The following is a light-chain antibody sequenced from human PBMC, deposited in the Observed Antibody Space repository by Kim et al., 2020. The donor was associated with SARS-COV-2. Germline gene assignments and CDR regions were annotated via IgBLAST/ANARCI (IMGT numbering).Light chain of an antibody. CDR1: SSDVGGYNY. Sequence: QSALTQPRSVSGSPGQSVTIPCTGTSSDVGGYNYVSWYQQHPGKAPKLMIYDVSKRPSGVPDRFSGSKSGNTTSLTISVLQAEDEADYYCCSYAGSYTVVFGGVTQRTVL. V-gene: IGLV2-11*01. CDR2: DVS. CDR3: CSYAGSYTVV. J-gene: IGLJ2*01.